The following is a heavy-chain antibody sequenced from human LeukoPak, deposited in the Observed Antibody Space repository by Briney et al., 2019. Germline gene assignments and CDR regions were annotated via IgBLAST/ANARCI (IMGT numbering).Heavy chain of an antibody. CDR1: GGSINSGGYY. CDR3: ARNSGSGTYYNYGY. CDR2: IHYSGST. V-gene: IGHV4-31*03. J-gene: IGHJ4*02. Sequence: PSQTLSLTCTVSGGSINSGGYYWSWIRQHSGKGLELIGHIHYSGSTYYSPSLKSRVTISIDTSNNQFSLKLSSVTAGDTAVYYCARNSGSGTYYNYGYWGQGTLVTVSS. D-gene: IGHD3-10*01.